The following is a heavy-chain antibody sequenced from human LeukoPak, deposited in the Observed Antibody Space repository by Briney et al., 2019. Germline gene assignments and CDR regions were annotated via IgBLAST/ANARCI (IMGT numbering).Heavy chain of an antibody. CDR2: INADDGNT. CDR1: GYTFTTYA. CDR3: ARGGSVKGIDY. J-gene: IGHJ4*02. Sequence: GASVKVSCKTSGYTFTTYAIHWVRRAPGQRLEWMGLINADDGNTRYSQRFQGRVTITRDTSANTAYMELRSLRSDDTAVYYCARGGSVKGIDYWGQGTLVTVSS. V-gene: IGHV1-3*01.